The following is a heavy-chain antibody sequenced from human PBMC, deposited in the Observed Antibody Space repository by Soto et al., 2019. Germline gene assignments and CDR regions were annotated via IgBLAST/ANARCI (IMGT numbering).Heavy chain of an antibody. V-gene: IGHV4-59*01. CDR1: SVSFRGYF. Sequence: PSETLSLTCTVSSVSFRGYFWSWIRQPPGKGLEWIGYVYDMTSTNYNPSLKSRVTISMDMSKKQVSLILKSVTAADTAVYFCARGDDYGGPDTVGPAAGGLDVWGQGTTFPASS. CDR2: VYDMTST. CDR3: ARGDDYGGPDTVGPAAGGLDV. D-gene: IGHD4-17*01. J-gene: IGHJ6*02.